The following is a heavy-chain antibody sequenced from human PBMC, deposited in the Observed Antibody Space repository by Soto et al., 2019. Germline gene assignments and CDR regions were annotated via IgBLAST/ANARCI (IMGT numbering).Heavy chain of an antibody. Sequence: EVQLVESGGGLVQPGGSLRLSCAASGFTVSSNYMSWVRQAPGKGLEWVSVIYSGGSTYYADSVKGRFTISRHNSKHTLYLQMNSLRAEDTAVYYCAIDRIAAAGTGYYYYGMDVWGQGTTVTVSS. CDR1: GFTVSSNY. D-gene: IGHD6-13*01. CDR3: AIDRIAAAGTGYYYYGMDV. V-gene: IGHV3-53*04. J-gene: IGHJ6*02. CDR2: IYSGGST.